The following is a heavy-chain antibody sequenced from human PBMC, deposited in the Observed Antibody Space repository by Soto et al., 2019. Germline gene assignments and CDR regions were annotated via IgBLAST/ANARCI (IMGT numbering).Heavy chain of an antibody. Sequence: VGSLRLSCAASGFTFSSYAMSWVGQAPGKGLEWVSAISGSGGSTYYADSVKGRFTISRDNSKNTLYLQMNSLRAEDTAVYYCAKDGRGIQLWYAYYYYGMDVWGQGTTVTVSS. D-gene: IGHD5-18*01. CDR2: ISGSGGST. CDR1: GFTFSSYA. V-gene: IGHV3-23*01. CDR3: AKDGRGIQLWYAYYYYGMDV. J-gene: IGHJ6*02.